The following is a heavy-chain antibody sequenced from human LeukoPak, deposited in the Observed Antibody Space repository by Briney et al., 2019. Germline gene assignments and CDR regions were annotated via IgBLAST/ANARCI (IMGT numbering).Heavy chain of an antibody. V-gene: IGHV3-30-3*01. D-gene: IGHD2-21*01. J-gene: IGHJ5*02. Sequence: GGSLRLSCAASGFTFSDCAMHWVRQAPGKGLEWVAFISYDGSNKYYADSLKGRFTISRDNSKNTLYLQMNSLRADDTAVYYCARDDWGFDPWGQGTLVTVSS. CDR1: GFTFSDCA. CDR2: ISYDGSNK. CDR3: ARDDWGFDP.